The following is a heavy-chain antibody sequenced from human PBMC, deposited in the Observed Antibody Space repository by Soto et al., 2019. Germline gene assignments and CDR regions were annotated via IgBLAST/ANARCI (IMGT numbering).Heavy chain of an antibody. CDR1: SDSISTNYW. CDR3: ARGWEVGYQLPFANWFAP. V-gene: IGHV4-4*02. J-gene: IGHJ5*02. CDR2: IYHSGRT. Sequence: QVQLQESGPGLVKPSGTLSLTCAVSSDSISTNYWWSWVRQPPGKGLEWIGEIYHSGRTNYNPSLTSRVTISVDKSKNQFSLKLNSVTAADTAVYYCARGWEVGYQLPFANWFAPWGQGTLVTVSS. D-gene: IGHD2-15*01.